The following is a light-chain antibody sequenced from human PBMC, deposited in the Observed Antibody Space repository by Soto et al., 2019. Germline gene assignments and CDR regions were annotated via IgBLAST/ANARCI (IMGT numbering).Light chain of an antibody. V-gene: IGLV2-14*01. CDR3: SSYTSSSTVV. CDR2: EVS. CDR1: SSDVGGYNY. Sequence: QSALTQPASVSGSPGQSITISCTGTSSDVGGYNYVSWYQQHPGKAPKLMIYEVSNRPSGVSNRFSGSKSGNTASLIISGLQAEDEGDYSCSSYTSSSTVVFGGGTKLTVL. J-gene: IGLJ2*01.